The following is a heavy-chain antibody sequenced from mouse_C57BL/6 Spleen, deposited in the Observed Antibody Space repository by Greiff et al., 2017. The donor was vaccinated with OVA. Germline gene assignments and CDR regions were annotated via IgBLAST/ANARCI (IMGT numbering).Heavy chain of an antibody. V-gene: IGHV5-17*01. J-gene: IGHJ2*01. CDR3: ARNGANYYGSSYVYFDY. D-gene: IGHD1-1*01. Sequence: EVQLVESGGGLVKPGGSLKLSCAASGFTFSDYGMHWVRQAPEKGLEWVAYISSGSSTIYYADTVKGRFTISRDNAKNTLFLQMTSLRSEDTAMYYCARNGANYYGSSYVYFDYWGQGTTLPVSS. CDR1: GFTFSDYG. CDR2: ISSGSSTI.